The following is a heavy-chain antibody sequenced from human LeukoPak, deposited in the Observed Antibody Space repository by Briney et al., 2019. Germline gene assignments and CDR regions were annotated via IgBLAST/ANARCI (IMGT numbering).Heavy chain of an antibody. CDR3: ARASIAASMAPDY. Sequence: GRSLRLSCAACGFTFSSYAMHWVRQAPGKGLEGGAVISYDGSNKYYAESVKGRFTISRDNSKNTLYLQMNSLRAEDTAVYYCARASIAASMAPDYWGQGTLVTVSS. D-gene: IGHD6-25*01. CDR2: ISYDGSNK. CDR1: GFTFSSYA. J-gene: IGHJ4*02. V-gene: IGHV3-30*04.